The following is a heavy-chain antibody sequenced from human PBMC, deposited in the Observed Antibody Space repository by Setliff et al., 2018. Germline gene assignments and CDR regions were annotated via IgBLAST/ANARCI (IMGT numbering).Heavy chain of an antibody. CDR2: IYHDGRA. J-gene: IGHJ4*02. Sequence: NPSETLSLTCAVSGLSISGEYYWGWIRQPPGGGPEWIGIIYHDGRAYYSTSLKSRVNLSLDMSKTQFSLHLNSVTAADTAVYYCMRQVGGGLWYFDYWGQGILVTVSS. D-gene: IGHD2-15*01. CDR3: MRQVGGGLWYFDY. CDR1: GLSISGEYY. V-gene: IGHV4-38-2*01.